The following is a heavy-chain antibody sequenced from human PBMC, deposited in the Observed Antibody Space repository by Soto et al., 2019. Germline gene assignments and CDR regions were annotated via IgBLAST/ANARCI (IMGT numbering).Heavy chain of an antibody. D-gene: IGHD4-17*01. CDR3: ARSWVTTSPYYYYCMDV. CDR2: IYHSGST. J-gene: IGHJ6*03. V-gene: IGHV4-4*02. CDR1: GGSISSSDW. Sequence: QVQLQESGPGLVKPSGTLSLTCAVSGGSISSSDWWSWVRQPPGKGLEWVGEIYHSGSTNYNPSLTSRVTISVDKSKNQFSLKLSSVTAADTAVYYCARSWVTTSPYYYYCMDVWGKGTTVTVSS.